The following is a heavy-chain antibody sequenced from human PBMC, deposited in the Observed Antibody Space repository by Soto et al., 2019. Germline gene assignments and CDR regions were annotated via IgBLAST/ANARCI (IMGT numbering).Heavy chain of an antibody. CDR1: GFNIVSYA. CDR2: VASDYST. CDR3: AKDFYGRASFDS. J-gene: IGHJ4*02. D-gene: IGHD3-10*01. V-gene: IGHV3-23*01. Sequence: GGSLRLSCVGSGFNIVSYAMSWVRQAPVKGLEWVAGVASDYSTYYAAAVKGRFTISRDNSRNTLYLQLNSLPVEDTAVYYCAKDFYGRASFDSRGQGTPVTASS.